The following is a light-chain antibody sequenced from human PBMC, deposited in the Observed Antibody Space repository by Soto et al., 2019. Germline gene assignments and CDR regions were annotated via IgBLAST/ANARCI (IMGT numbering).Light chain of an antibody. J-gene: IGKJ1*01. CDR3: QQYNNWPPWT. Sequence: IVMTQSPATLSVSPWEKAKIYCRASQSVSSNLAWYQQKPGQAPRLLIYGASTRATGIPARFSGSGSGTEFTLTISRLEPEDFAVYYCQQYNNWPPWTFGQRTKVDI. CDR2: GAS. CDR1: QSVSSN. V-gene: IGKV3-15*01.